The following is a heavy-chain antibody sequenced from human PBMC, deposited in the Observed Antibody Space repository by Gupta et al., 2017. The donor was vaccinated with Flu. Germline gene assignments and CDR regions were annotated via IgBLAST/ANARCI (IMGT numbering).Heavy chain of an antibody. Sequence: EVQLVESGGGLVQPGGSLRLSCAASGFTFRRYSMNWVRQAPGKGLEWVSYISSSSSTIYYADSVKGRFTISRDNAKNSLYLQMNSLRDEDTAVYYCARETGYSSSWYGDFDYWGQGTLVTVSS. CDR2: ISSSSSTI. D-gene: IGHD6-13*01. CDR1: GFTFRRYS. V-gene: IGHV3-48*02. J-gene: IGHJ4*02. CDR3: ARETGYSSSWYGDFDY.